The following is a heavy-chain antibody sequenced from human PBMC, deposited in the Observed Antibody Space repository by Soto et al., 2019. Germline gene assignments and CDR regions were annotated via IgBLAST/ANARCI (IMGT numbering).Heavy chain of an antibody. CDR3: ARVLGYCSSTSCSKYGMDV. D-gene: IGHD2-2*01. CDR2: INPSGGST. Sequence: ASVKVSCKASGYTFTSYYMHWVRQAPGQGLEWMGIINPSGGSTSYAQKFQGRVTMTRDTSTSTVYMELSSLRSEDTAVYYCARVLGYCSSTSCSKYGMDVWGQGTTVTVS. V-gene: IGHV1-46*01. J-gene: IGHJ6*02. CDR1: GYTFTSYY.